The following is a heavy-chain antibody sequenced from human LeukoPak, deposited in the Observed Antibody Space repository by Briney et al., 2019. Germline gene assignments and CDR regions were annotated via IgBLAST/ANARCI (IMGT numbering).Heavy chain of an antibody. V-gene: IGHV3-7*01. Sequence: GGSLRLSCATSGFTFSTYWMSWVRQAPGKGLEWVANIKEDGSEKYYGDSVKGRFTISRDNAKNSLYLEMNSLRVEDTAVYYCARDSSGYQWGQGTLVTVSS. CDR1: GFTFSTYW. D-gene: IGHD3-22*01. CDR2: IKEDGSEK. CDR3: ARDSSGYQ. J-gene: IGHJ4*02.